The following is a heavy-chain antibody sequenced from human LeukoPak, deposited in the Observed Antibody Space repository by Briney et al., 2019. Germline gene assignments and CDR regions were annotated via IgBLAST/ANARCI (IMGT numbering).Heavy chain of an antibody. Sequence: GGSLRLSCAASGFTFSSYAMSWVRRAPGKGLEWVSSISGSRNKTYYADSVKGRFTISRDNSKNTLYLQMNSLRAEDTAVYYCAKVYCSSTTCSLLHFDYWGQGTLVTVSS. CDR2: ISGSRNKT. D-gene: IGHD2-2*01. J-gene: IGHJ4*02. V-gene: IGHV3-23*01. CDR1: GFTFSSYA. CDR3: AKVYCSSTTCSLLHFDY.